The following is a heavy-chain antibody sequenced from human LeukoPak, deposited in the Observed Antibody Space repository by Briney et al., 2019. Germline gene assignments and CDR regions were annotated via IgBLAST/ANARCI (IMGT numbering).Heavy chain of an antibody. CDR2: TYDRSKWYN. CDR1: GDSVSSNSAA. V-gene: IGHV6-1*01. Sequence: SQTLSLTCAISGDSVSSNSAAWNWLRHSPSRGLEWQGRTYDRSKWYNDYSASLNSRITINPDTSKNQFSLQLKSVTPEDTGVYYCARYDYGAPDYWGQGTLVTVSS. D-gene: IGHD5-12*01. J-gene: IGHJ4*02. CDR3: ARYDYGAPDY.